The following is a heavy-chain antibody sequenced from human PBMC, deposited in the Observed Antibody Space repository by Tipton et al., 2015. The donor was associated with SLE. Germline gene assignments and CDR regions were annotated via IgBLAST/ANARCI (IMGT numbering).Heavy chain of an antibody. CDR3: ARDLYDFWSGYTPSGAMDV. V-gene: IGHV4-59*01. CDR1: GGSISSYY. Sequence: LRLSCTVSGGSISSYYWSWIRQPPGKGLEWIGYIYYSGSTNYNPSLKSRVTISVDTSKNQFSLKLSSVTAADTAVYYCARDLYDFWSGYTPSGAMDVWGKGTTVTVSS. J-gene: IGHJ6*03. CDR2: IYYSGST. D-gene: IGHD3-3*01.